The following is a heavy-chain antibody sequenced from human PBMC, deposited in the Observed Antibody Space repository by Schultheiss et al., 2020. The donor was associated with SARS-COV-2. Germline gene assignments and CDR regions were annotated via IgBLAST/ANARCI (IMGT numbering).Heavy chain of an antibody. CDR3: ARGDTSGLRRVDY. J-gene: IGHJ4*02. D-gene: IGHD3-22*01. CDR2: IYYSGTT. Sequence: SETLSLTCTVSGGSISSYYWSWIRQPPGKGLEWIGYIYYSGTTYYNPSLKSRVTISVDTSKNQFSLKLSSVTAADTAVYYCARGDTSGLRRVDYWGQGTLVTVSS. CDR1: GGSISSYY. V-gene: IGHV4-59*12.